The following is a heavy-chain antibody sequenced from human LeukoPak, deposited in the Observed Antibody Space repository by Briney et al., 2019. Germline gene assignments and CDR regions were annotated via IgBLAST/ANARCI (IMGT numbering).Heavy chain of an antibody. V-gene: IGHV3-21*01. CDR2: INSSSSYI. J-gene: IGHJ6*03. CDR3: AGYCSSTSCYSNYYYYMDV. Sequence: GGSLRLSCAASGFTFSSYSMNWVRQAPGKGLEWVSSINSSSSYIYYADSVKGRFTISRDNAKNSLYLQMNSMRAEGTAVYYCAGYCSSTSCYSNYYYYMDVWGKGTTVTVSS. CDR1: GFTFSSYS. D-gene: IGHD2-2*01.